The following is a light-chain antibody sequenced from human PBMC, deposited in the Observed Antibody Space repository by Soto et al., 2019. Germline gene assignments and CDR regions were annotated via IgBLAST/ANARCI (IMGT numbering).Light chain of an antibody. CDR3: AAWDDSPYV. V-gene: IGLV1-47*01. J-gene: IGLJ1*01. CDR1: SSNIGSNY. Sequence: LTQPPSASGTPGQRVTISCSGSSSNIGSNYVYWYQQLPGTAPKLLIYRNNQRPSGVPDRFSGSKSGTSASLAISGLRSEDEADYYCAAWDDSPYVFGTGTKVTVL. CDR2: RNN.